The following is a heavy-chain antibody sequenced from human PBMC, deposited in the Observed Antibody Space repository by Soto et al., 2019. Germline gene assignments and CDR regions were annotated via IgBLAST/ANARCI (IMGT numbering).Heavy chain of an antibody. V-gene: IGHV1-46*01. CDR3: ARGDGRGSSGFYYYYGMDV. CDR2: ISPSDGST. Sequence: QVQLVQSGAEVKKPGASVKVSCKASGFTFTNYFFHWVRQAPRQGLEWMGIISPSDGSTNYVQSLQGRVTMTSDTSTSTVYMELSSLRSEDTAVYYGARGDGRGSSGFYYYYGMDVWGHGTTVTVSS. J-gene: IGHJ6*02. D-gene: IGHD6-25*01. CDR1: GFTFTNYF.